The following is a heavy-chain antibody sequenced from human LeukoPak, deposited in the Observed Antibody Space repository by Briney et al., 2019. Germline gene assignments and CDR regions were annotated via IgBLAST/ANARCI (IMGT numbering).Heavy chain of an antibody. CDR1: GFTFSSYS. D-gene: IGHD3-22*01. CDR2: ISSSGSTI. Sequence: GGSLRLSCAASGFTFSSYSMNWVRQAPGKGLEWVSYISSSGSTIYYADSVKGRFTISRDNAKNSLYLQMNSLRAEDTAVYYCARGSPYYYDSSGYYYDWGQGTLVTVSS. CDR3: ARGSPYYYDSSGYYYD. J-gene: IGHJ4*02. V-gene: IGHV3-48*04.